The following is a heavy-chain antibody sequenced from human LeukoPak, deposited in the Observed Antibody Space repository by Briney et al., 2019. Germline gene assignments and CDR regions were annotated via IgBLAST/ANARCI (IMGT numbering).Heavy chain of an antibody. J-gene: IGHJ4*02. Sequence: ASVKVSCKASGYTFTGYYMHWVRQAPGQGLEWMGWINPNSGGTNYAQKFQGRVTMTRDTSISTAYMELSRLRSDDTAVYYCARVDIVVVVAAKVVSYYFDYWGQGTLVTVSS. V-gene: IGHV1-2*02. CDR1: GYTFTGYY. CDR3: ARVDIVVVVAAKVVSYYFDY. CDR2: INPNSGGT. D-gene: IGHD2-15*01.